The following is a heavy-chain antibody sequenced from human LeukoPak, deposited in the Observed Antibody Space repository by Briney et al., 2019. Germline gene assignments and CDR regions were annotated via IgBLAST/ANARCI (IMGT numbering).Heavy chain of an antibody. Sequence: SETLSLTCTVSGGSISSYYWSWIRQPPGKGLEWIGYIYYSGSTNYNPSLKSRVTISVDTSKNQFSLKLSSVTAADTAVYYCARRRITMVRGVIIYYFDYWGQGTLVTVSS. CDR1: GGSISSYY. V-gene: IGHV4-59*12. CDR3: ARRRITMVRGVIIYYFDY. CDR2: IYYSGST. D-gene: IGHD3-10*01. J-gene: IGHJ4*02.